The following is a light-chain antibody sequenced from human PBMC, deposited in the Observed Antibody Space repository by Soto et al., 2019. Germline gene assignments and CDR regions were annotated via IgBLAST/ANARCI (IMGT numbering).Light chain of an antibody. CDR1: QSISSSY. CDR3: QQYSGSPPLT. J-gene: IGKJ4*02. Sequence: ENVLTQSPGTLSLSPGERATLSCRASQSISSSYLAWYQQKPRHPPRLLIYGASNRATGIPDRFSGSASGTEFTLTISRLEPEDFAVYYCQQYSGSPPLTFGGGTKGEIK. CDR2: GAS. V-gene: IGKV3-20*01.